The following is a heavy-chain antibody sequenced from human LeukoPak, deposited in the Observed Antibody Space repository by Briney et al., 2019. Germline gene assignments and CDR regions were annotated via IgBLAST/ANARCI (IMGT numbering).Heavy chain of an antibody. CDR1: GYTFTSSG. CDR2: ISAYNGST. D-gene: IGHD1-26*01. Sequence: ASVKVSCKASGYTFTSSGISWVRQAPGQGLEWMGWISAYNGSTNYAQKLQGRVTMTTDTLTSTAYMELRSLRSDDTAVYYCAKHGGSSPFYYYYMDVWGEGTTVTVSS. V-gene: IGHV1-18*01. J-gene: IGHJ6*03. CDR3: AKHGGSSPFYYYYMDV.